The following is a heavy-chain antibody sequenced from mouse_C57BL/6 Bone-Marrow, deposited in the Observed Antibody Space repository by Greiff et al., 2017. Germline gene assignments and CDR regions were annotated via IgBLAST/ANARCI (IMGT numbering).Heavy chain of an antibody. V-gene: IGHV1-80*01. D-gene: IGHD1-1*01. J-gene: IGHJ4*01. CDR2: IYPGDGDT. CDR1: GYAFSSYW. CDR3: AIYYCSRNYQCAMEY. Sequence: VQLQQSGAELVKPGASVKISCKASGYAFSSYWINWVKQRPGKGLEWIGQIYPGDGDTNYNGKFKGKATLTADKSSSTAYMQLSSLTSEDSAVYYCAIYYCSRNYQCAMEYWGQGASVSVST.